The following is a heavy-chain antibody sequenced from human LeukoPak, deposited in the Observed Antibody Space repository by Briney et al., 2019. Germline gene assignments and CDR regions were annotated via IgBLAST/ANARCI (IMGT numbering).Heavy chain of an antibody. D-gene: IGHD1-26*01. Sequence: PSETLSLTCTVSGGSISSSSYYWGWIRQPPGKGLEWIGSIYYSGSTYYNPSLKSRVTISVDTSKNQFSLKLSSVTAADTAVYYCARTTGSYYVGTDYWGQGTLVTVSS. J-gene: IGHJ4*02. CDR3: ARTTGSYYVGTDY. CDR2: IYYSGST. CDR1: GGSISSSSYY. V-gene: IGHV4-39*07.